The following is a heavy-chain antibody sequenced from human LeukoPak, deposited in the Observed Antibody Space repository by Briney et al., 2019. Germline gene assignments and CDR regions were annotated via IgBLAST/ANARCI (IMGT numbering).Heavy chain of an antibody. CDR3: ARERRGYSYGFNDAFDI. CDR1: GGSISSYY. V-gene: IGHV4-59*01. Sequence: SETLSLTCTVSGGSISSYYWNWIRQPPGKGLEWIGYIFYSGSTNYSPSLKSRITISVDTSKNQFSLKLSSVTAADTAVYYCARERRGYSYGFNDAFDIWGQGTMVTVSS. J-gene: IGHJ3*02. D-gene: IGHD5-18*01. CDR2: IFYSGST.